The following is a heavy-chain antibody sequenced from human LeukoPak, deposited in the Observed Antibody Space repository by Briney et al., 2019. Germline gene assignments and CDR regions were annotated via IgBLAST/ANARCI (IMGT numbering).Heavy chain of an antibody. Sequence: PGGSLRLSCAASGFTFSSYAMHWVRQAPGKGLEWVAAISYDGSNKYYADSVKGRFTISRDNSKNTLYLQMNSLRAEDTAVYYCARDGRGYSYGDYWGQGTLVTVSS. D-gene: IGHD5-18*01. CDR1: GFTFSSYA. V-gene: IGHV3-30-3*01. CDR2: ISYDGSNK. J-gene: IGHJ4*02. CDR3: ARDGRGYSYGDY.